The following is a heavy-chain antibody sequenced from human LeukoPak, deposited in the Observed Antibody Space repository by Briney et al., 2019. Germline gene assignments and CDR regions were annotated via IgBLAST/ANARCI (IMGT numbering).Heavy chain of an antibody. CDR1: GISLSRYW. CDR2: IKQDESEK. Sequence: GGSLRLSCAASGISLSRYWMSWVRQAPGEGLEWVANIKQDESEKDYVDSVRGRFTISRDDAQNSLYLQMNSLRAEDTALYYCATYSGVHHKTFDDWGQGTLVTVSS. J-gene: IGHJ4*02. V-gene: IGHV3-7*03. CDR3: ATYSGVHHKTFDD. D-gene: IGHD1-26*01.